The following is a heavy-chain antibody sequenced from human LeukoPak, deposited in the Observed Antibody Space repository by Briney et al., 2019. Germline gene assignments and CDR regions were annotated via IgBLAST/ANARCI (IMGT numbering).Heavy chain of an antibody. J-gene: IGHJ5*02. CDR1: GFPFTGYW. Sequence: GGSLRLSCAASGFPFTGYWMHWVRQAPGKGLVWVSRIDDDGAGTTYADSVKGRFTISRDNAKNTLYLQMNSLRVEDTAVYYCARSASGYDAWGQGTLVTVSS. V-gene: IGHV3-74*01. CDR3: ARSASGYDA. CDR2: IDDDGAGT. D-gene: IGHD5-12*01.